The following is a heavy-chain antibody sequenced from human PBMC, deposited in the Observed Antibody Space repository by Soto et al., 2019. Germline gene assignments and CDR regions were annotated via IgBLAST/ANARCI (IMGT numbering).Heavy chain of an antibody. Sequence: QVQLVQSGAEVKKPGSSVTVSCKASGGTFSSYTISWVRQAPGQGLEWMAGISPIFGTPIYAQKFQDRVTITADDSTMTAYMEMNRLTSEDTAVYYGARVGVGSRLSLDYWGQGTLVTISS. V-gene: IGHV1-69*01. CDR3: ARVGVGSRLSLDY. D-gene: IGHD1-26*01. CDR2: ISPIFGTP. J-gene: IGHJ4*02. CDR1: GGTFSSYT.